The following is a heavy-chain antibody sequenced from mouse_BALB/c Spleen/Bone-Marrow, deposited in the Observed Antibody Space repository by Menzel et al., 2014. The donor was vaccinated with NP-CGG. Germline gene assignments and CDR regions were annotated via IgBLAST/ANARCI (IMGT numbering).Heavy chain of an antibody. Sequence: EVQLQQSGPSLVKPSQTLSLTCSVTGDSITSGYWNWIRKFPGNKLEYMGFISYSSSTYYNPSLKSRISITRDTSKNLYYLQLNSVTTEDSATYYCARSGSSGYHYYVMDYWGQGTSVTVSS. CDR2: ISYSSST. J-gene: IGHJ4*01. V-gene: IGHV3-8*02. D-gene: IGHD3-1*01. CDR1: GDSITSGY. CDR3: ARSGSSGYHYYVMDY.